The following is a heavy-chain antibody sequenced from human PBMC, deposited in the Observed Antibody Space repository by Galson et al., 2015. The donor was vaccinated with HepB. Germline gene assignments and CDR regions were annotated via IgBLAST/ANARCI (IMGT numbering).Heavy chain of an antibody. CDR3: ARNPSSYDYYNMDV. CDR2: ISAGSTTI. J-gene: IGHJ6*02. Sequence: SLRLSCAASGVTIPSYSMNWVRKAPGKGLEWLAYISAGSTTIYYAASVKGRFTISRDKAKNFLYLRMNSLRGEDTAVYYCARNPSSYDYYNMDVWGHGTTVTVSS. CDR1: GVTIPSYS. V-gene: IGHV3-48*01.